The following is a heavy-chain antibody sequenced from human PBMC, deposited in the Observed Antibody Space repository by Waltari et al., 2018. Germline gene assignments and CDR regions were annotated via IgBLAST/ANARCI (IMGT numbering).Heavy chain of an antibody. CDR2: INPNSGGT. D-gene: IGHD6-19*01. Sequence: QVQLVQSGAEVKKPGASVKVSCKASGYTFTGYYMHWVRQAPGQGLEWMGRINPNSGGTNSAQKFQGRVTMTRDTSISTAYMELSRLRSDDTAVYYWARGLAREGFDPWGQGTLVTVSS. CDR1: GYTFTGYY. CDR3: ARGLAREGFDP. V-gene: IGHV1-2*06. J-gene: IGHJ5*02.